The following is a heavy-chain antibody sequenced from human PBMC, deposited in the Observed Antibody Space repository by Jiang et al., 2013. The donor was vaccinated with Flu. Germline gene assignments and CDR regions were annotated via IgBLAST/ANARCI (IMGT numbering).Heavy chain of an antibody. Sequence: KPTQTLTLTCTVSGFSLSDRTMGVGWIRQPPGKALELLAHIFSNDEKSYSTSLRRRLTISKDTSKSQVVLSMTNMDRGDTATYFCARMRYECGGDCYWTFDFWGQGTLVTVSA. CDR2: IFSNDEK. D-gene: IGHD2-21*02. CDR1: GFSLSDRTMG. V-gene: IGHV2-26*01. J-gene: IGHJ4*02. CDR3: ARMRYECGGDCYWTFDF.